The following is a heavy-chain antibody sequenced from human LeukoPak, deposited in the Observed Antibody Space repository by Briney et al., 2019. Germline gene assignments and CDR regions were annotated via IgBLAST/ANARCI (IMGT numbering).Heavy chain of an antibody. CDR1: GYSFTSYW. J-gene: IGHJ4*02. CDR3: ARQTPYYDFDY. Sequence: GESLKISCKGSGYSFTSYWIGWVRQMPGKGLEGMGIIYPGDSDTRYSPSLQGQVTISADKSISTAYLQWSSLKASDTAMYYCARQTPYYDFDYWGQGTLVTVSS. D-gene: IGHD3-3*01. V-gene: IGHV5-51*01. CDR2: IYPGDSDT.